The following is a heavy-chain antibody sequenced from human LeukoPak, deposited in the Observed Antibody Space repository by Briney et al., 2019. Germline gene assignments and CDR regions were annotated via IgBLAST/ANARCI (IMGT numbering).Heavy chain of an antibody. D-gene: IGHD3-22*01. CDR1: GFTFSNYS. V-gene: IGHV3-21*01. CDR2: ISSSSSYI. Sequence: GGSLRLSCAASGFTFSNYSMNWVRQAPGKGLEWVSSISSSSSYIYYADSVKGRFTISRDNAKNSLYLQMNSLRAEDTAVYYCASEIYYYDSKRGEFDYWGQGTLVTVSS. CDR3: ASEIYYYDSKRGEFDY. J-gene: IGHJ4*02.